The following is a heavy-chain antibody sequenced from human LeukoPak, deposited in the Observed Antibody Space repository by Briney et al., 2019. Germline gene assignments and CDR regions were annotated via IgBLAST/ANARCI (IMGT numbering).Heavy chain of an antibody. D-gene: IGHD3-22*01. CDR3: ARGGTYYYDSSGYYSFDY. CDR1: GFTFSSYD. J-gene: IGHJ4*02. CDR2: IGTAGDT. V-gene: IGHV3-13*01. Sequence: GGSLRLSCAASGFTFSSYDMHWVRQATGKGLEWVSAIGTAGDTYYPGSVKGRSTISRENAKNSLYLQMNSLRAGDTAVYYCARGGTYYYDSSGYYSFDYWGQGTLVTVSS.